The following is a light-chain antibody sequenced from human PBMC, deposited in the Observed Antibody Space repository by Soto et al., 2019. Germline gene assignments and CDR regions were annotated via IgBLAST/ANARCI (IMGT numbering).Light chain of an antibody. CDR2: SAS. J-gene: IGKJ2*01. CDR3: QQYGSTPYT. CDR1: QSVTSNF. Sequence: EIVLTQSPGTLSLSPGERAALSYRASQSVTSNFLAWYQQKPGQAPRLLIYSASVRATGIPDRFSGGGSGTDFTLTISRLEPEDFAVFYCQQYGSTPYTFGQGTKLEIK. V-gene: IGKV3-20*01.